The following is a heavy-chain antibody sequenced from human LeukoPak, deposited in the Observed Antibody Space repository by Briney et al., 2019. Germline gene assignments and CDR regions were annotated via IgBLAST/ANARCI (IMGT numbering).Heavy chain of an antibody. D-gene: IGHD4-4*01. CDR3: ARVSMTTVYNWFDP. CDR2: IYYSGST. CDR1: GGXX. V-gene: IGHV4-31*02. J-gene: IGHJ5*02. Sequence: GGXXWSWLRQXPGKGLEWIGYIYYSGSTYYNPSLKSRVTISVDTSKNQFSLKLSSVTAADTAVYYCARVSMTTVYNWFDPWGQGTLVTVSS.